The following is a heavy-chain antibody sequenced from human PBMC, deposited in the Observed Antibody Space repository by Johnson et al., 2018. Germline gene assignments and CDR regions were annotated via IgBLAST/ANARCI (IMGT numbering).Heavy chain of an antibody. CDR1: GFTFSSYA. V-gene: IGHV3-23*04. CDR2: ISGSGDST. J-gene: IGHJ6*02. D-gene: IGHD2-15*01. CDR3: AQERGPRCRGGSCYVFYCYYAMDV. Sequence: EVQLVETGGGLVQPGGSLRLSCAASGFTFSSYAMSWVRQAPGKGLEWVSGISGSGDSTYYADSVKGRFTISRDNSKNTLFLQMNSLGGEDTAVYYCAQERGPRCRGGSCYVFYCYYAMDVWGQGTTVTVSS.